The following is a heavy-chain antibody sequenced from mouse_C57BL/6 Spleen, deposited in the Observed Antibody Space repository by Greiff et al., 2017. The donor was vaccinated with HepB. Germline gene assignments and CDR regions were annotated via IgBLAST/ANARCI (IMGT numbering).Heavy chain of an antibody. V-gene: IGHV1-15*01. J-gene: IGHJ4*01. CDR3: TPYSYYYAMDY. D-gene: IGHD2-10*01. CDR1: GYTFTDYE. CDR2: IDPETGGT. Sequence: QVQLQQSGAELVRPGASVTLSCKASGYTFTDYEMHWVKQTPVHGLEWIGAIDPETGGTAYNQKFKGKAILTADKSSSTAYMELRSLTSEDSAVYYCTPYSYYYAMDYWGQGTSVTVSS.